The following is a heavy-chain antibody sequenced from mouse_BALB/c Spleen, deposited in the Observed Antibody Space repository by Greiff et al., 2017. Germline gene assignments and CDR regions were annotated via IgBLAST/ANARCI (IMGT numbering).Heavy chain of an antibody. CDR3: ARHEGGSDGYYSWFAY. Sequence: VQLVESGAELVKPGASVKLSCKASGYTFTEYTIHWVKQRSGQGLEWIGWFYPGSGSIKYNEKFKDKATLTADKSSSTVYMELSRLTSEDSAVYFCARHEGGSDGYYSWFAYWGQGTLVTVSA. J-gene: IGHJ3*01. CDR2: FYPGSGSI. V-gene: IGHV1-62-2*01. D-gene: IGHD2-3*01. CDR1: GYTFTEYT.